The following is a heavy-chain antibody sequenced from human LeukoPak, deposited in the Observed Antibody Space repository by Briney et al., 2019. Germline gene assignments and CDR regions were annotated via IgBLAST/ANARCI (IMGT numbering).Heavy chain of an antibody. CDR1: GGSFSGYY. CDR3: ARRGRIAVAGTIPRAGWFDP. Sequence: SEALSLTCAVYGGSFSGYYWSWIRQPPGKGLDWIGEINHSGSTNCNPSLKSRVTISVDTSKNQFSLKLSSVTAADTAVYYCARRGRIAVAGTIPRAGWFDPWGQGTLVTVSS. J-gene: IGHJ5*02. CDR2: INHSGST. D-gene: IGHD6-19*01. V-gene: IGHV4-34*01.